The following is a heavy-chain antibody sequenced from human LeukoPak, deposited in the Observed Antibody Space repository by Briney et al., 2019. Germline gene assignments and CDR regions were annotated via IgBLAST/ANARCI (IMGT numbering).Heavy chain of an antibody. V-gene: IGHV3-30*04. CDR3: ARDNRDWAFDY. CDR1: GFTFSTYA. Sequence: GGSLRLSCAASGFTFSTYAMHWVRQAPGKGLEWVALIFYDGTNKYYADSVKGRFTISRDNSKNTLYLQMNSLRSEDTAVYFCARDNRDWAFDYWGQGTLVTVSS. J-gene: IGHJ4*02. CDR2: IFYDGTNK. D-gene: IGHD2-21*02.